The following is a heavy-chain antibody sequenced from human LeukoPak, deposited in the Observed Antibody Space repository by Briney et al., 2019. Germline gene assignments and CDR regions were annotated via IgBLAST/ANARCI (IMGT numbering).Heavy chain of an antibody. D-gene: IGHD3-10*01. V-gene: IGHV4-61*08. J-gene: IGHJ4*02. CDR1: GGSISSGGYY. CDR2: IYYSGST. CDR3: ARHPHMVRGVMGEFDY. Sequence: PSQTLSLTCTVSGGSISSGGYYWSWIRQPPGKGLEWIGYIYYSGSTNYNPSLKSRVTISVDTSKNQFSLKLSSVTAADTAVYYCARHPHMVRGVMGEFDYWGQGTLVTVSS.